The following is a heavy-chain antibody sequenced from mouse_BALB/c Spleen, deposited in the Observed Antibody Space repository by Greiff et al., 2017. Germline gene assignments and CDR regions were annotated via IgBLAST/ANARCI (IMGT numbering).Heavy chain of an antibody. V-gene: IGHV1-69*02. D-gene: IGHD1-1*01. CDR2: IDPSDSYT. CDR3: ARWGTTVVFDY. Sequence: QVQLQQPGAELVKPGASVKLSCKASGYTFTSYWMHWVKQRPGQGLEWIGEIDPSDSYTNYNQKFKGKATLTVDKSSSTAYMQLSSLTSEDSAVYYCARWGTTVVFDYWGQGTTLTVSS. J-gene: IGHJ2*01. CDR1: GYTFTSYW.